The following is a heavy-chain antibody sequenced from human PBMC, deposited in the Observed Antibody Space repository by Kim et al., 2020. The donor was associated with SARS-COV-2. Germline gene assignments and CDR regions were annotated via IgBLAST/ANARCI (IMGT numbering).Heavy chain of an antibody. CDR1: GFTFSSYA. CDR2: ISGSGGST. Sequence: GGSLRLSCAASGFTFSSYAMSWVRQAPGKGLEWVLAISGSGGSTYYADSVKGRFTISRDNSKNTLYLQMNSLRAEDTAVYYCAKTRSSSWGYYYMDVWGKGTTVTVSS. D-gene: IGHD6-13*01. V-gene: IGHV3-23*01. J-gene: IGHJ6*03. CDR3: AKTRSSSWGYYYMDV.